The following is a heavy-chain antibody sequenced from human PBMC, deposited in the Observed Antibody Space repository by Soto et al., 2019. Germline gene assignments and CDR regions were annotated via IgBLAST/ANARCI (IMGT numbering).Heavy chain of an antibody. V-gene: IGHV4-4*07. Sequence: SETLSLTCTVSSGSINSFYWSWIRQPAGKGPEWIGRIHSSGTTNYNPSLKSRVTMSVDTSRNQFSLKLTSVTAADTAVYYCARDRIIGTSYSDYWGQGVLVTVSS. D-gene: IGHD1-7*01. CDR2: IHSSGTT. CDR3: ARDRIIGTSYSDY. CDR1: SGSINSFY. J-gene: IGHJ4*02.